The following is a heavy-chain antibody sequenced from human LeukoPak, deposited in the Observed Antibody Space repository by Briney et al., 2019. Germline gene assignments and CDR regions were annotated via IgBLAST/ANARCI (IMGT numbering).Heavy chain of an antibody. V-gene: IGHV4-4*09. CDR2: IYASGTT. D-gene: IGHD3-10*01. CDR1: GGSISSNR. Sequence: SETLSLTCTVSGGSISSNRWSWIRQPPGKGLEWIGCIYASGTTNYNPSLKGRLTISVDTSNSQFSLTVRSVTAADTAVYYCGGRGFWGQGTLVTVSS. J-gene: IGHJ4*02. CDR3: GGRGF.